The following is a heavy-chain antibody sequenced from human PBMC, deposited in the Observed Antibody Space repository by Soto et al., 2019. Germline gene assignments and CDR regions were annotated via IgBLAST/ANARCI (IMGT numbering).Heavy chain of an antibody. Sequence: RLSCVVSVFPFGANAMSWVRQAPGKGLEWVSGLSNTSRRTSYADSVKGRFNISRDNAKNTVYLHVNTLRDEDTAVYYCARGGAMGVDYWGQGTLVTVSS. CDR2: LSNTSRRT. V-gene: IGHV3-23*01. CDR1: VFPFGANA. CDR3: ARGGAMGVDY. J-gene: IGHJ4*02. D-gene: IGHD1-26*01.